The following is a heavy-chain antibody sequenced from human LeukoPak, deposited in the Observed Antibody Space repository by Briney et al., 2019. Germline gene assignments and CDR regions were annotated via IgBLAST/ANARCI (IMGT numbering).Heavy chain of an antibody. J-gene: IGHJ6*03. D-gene: IGHD3-10*01. CDR2: IYYSGST. CDR3: ARISGYYYGSGSSNMDV. Sequence: PSQTLSLTCTVSGGSISSGDYYWSWIRQPPGKGLEWIGYIYYSGSTYYNPSLKSRVTISVDTSKNQFSLKLSSVTAADTAVYYCARISGYYYGSGSSNMDVWGKGTTVTVSS. V-gene: IGHV4-30-4*08. CDR1: GGSISSGDYY.